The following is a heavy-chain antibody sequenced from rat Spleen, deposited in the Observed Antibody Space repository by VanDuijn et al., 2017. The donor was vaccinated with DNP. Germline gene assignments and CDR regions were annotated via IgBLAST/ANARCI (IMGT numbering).Heavy chain of an antibody. J-gene: IGHJ2*01. Sequence: EVQLVESGGGLVQPGRSLKLSCTASGFAFSDFAMAYIRQAPKKGLEWVATINYDGSRAYYRDSVKGRFTISRDNAKSTLYLQMDSLRSEDTATYYCATQAPIYNNEQFHFDYWGQGVMVTVSS. CDR2: INYDGSRA. V-gene: IGHV5S10*01. D-gene: IGHD1-10*01. CDR1: GFAFSDFA. CDR3: ATQAPIYNNEQFHFDY.